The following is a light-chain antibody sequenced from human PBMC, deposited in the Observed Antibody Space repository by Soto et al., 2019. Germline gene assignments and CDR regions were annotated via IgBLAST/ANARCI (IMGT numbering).Light chain of an antibody. CDR3: QQSYSTPPT. CDR2: AAS. J-gene: IGKJ2*01. CDR1: QSISSY. Sequence: DIQMPQSPSSPSASVGDRVTITCRASQSISSYLNWYQQKPGKAPKLLIYAASRLQSGVPSRFSGSGSGTDFTLTISSLQPEDFATYYCQQSYSTPPTFGQGTKVDIK. V-gene: IGKV1-39*01.